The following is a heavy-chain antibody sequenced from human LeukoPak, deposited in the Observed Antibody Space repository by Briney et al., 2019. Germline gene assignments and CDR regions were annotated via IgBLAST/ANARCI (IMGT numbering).Heavy chain of an antibody. Sequence: PGGSLRLSCAASGFTFSSYAMSWVRQAPGKGLEWVSSISGNGASTYYADSVKGRFTISRDNAKNSLYLQMNSLRAEDTAVYYCARDPTYYYGSGSYNWGQGTLVTVSS. V-gene: IGHV3-23*01. CDR3: ARDPTYYYGSGSYN. D-gene: IGHD3-10*01. CDR2: ISGNGAST. J-gene: IGHJ4*02. CDR1: GFTFSSYA.